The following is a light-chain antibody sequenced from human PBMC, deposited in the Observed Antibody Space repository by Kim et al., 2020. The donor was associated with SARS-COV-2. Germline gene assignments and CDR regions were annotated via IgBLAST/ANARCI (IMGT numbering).Light chain of an antibody. J-gene: IGKJ2*01. Sequence: DIQMTQSPSSLSASVGDRVTITCRASQSISSYLNWYQHKSGKAPKLLIYAASRLQSGVPSRFSRRGSGTDFTLTISSLQLEDFTTYYCQQSDSMPYTFGQGTKLEI. CDR2: AAS. CDR1: QSISSY. CDR3: QQSDSMPYT. V-gene: IGKV1-39*01.